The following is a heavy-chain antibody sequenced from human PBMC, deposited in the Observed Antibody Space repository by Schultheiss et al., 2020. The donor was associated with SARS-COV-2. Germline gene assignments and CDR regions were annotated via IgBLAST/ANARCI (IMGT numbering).Heavy chain of an antibody. V-gene: IGHV1-46*01. D-gene: IGHD2-2*02. CDR3: ARDSEPIVVVPAAIIY. J-gene: IGHJ4*02. CDR1: GFTFSSYA. Sequence: GGSLRLSCAASGFTFSSYAMHWVRQAPGQGLEWMGIINPSGGSTSYAQKFQGRVTMTRDTSTSTVYMELSSLRSEDTAVYYCARDSEPIVVVPAAIIYWGQGTLVTVSS. CDR2: INPSGGST.